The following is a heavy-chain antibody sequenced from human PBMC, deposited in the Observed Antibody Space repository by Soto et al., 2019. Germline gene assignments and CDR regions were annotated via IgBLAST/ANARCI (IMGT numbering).Heavy chain of an antibody. Sequence: QVQLVQSGTAVKTSGASVKVSCKASGYSFTSYDINWLRQATGQGPEWMGWVHPNTGDTGLAQRFQARVTLSSDTSINTAYVEVSSLRPDDTAIYFCARAPRPAAIAVLDHWGQGTLVAVSS. J-gene: IGHJ4*02. CDR3: ARAPRPAAIAVLDH. CDR2: VHPNTGDT. CDR1: GYSFTSYD. D-gene: IGHD6-19*01. V-gene: IGHV1-8*01.